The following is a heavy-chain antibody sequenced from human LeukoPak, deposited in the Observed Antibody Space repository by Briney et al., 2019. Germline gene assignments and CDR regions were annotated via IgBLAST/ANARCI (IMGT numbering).Heavy chain of an antibody. CDR2: INSDGSST. Sequence: GGSLRLSCTASGFTFSSYWMHWVRQAPGKGLVWVSRINSDGSSTNYADSVKGRFTISRDNAKNTLYLQMNSLRAEDTAVYYCAELGITMIGGVWGKGTTVTISS. V-gene: IGHV3-74*01. CDR1: GFTFSSYW. J-gene: IGHJ6*04. D-gene: IGHD3-10*02. CDR3: AELGITMIGGV.